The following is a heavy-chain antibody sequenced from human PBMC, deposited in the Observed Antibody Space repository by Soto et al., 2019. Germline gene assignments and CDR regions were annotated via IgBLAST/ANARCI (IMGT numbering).Heavy chain of an antibody. J-gene: IGHJ5*02. Sequence: EVQLLESGGDLVQPGGSLRLSCAASGFMFSSYAMNWVRQAPGKGLEWVSVISGSGDGTYYADSVKGRFTISRNNFKDTLYLQMNSLRAEDTAVYYCAKTFFSGSGSYRGWFDPWGQGTQVTVSS. V-gene: IGHV3-23*01. CDR2: ISGSGDGT. CDR1: GFMFSSYA. CDR3: AKTFFSGSGSYRGWFDP. D-gene: IGHD3-10*01.